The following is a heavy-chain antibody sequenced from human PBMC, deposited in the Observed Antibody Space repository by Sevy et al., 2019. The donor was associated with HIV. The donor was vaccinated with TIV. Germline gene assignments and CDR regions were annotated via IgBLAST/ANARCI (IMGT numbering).Heavy chain of an antibody. V-gene: IGHV1-24*01. J-gene: IGHJ6*02. CDR2: FDPEDGET. CDR1: RYSLSEIS. Sequence: ASVKVSCKVSRYSLSEISMHWVRQAPGKGLAWMGGFDPEDGETIYAQKFQGRVTMTEDTSTDTAYMELRRLTSEDTAVYYCATLDFWSDHPFYGTDVWGQGTTVTVSS. D-gene: IGHD3-3*01. CDR3: ATLDFWSDHPFYGTDV.